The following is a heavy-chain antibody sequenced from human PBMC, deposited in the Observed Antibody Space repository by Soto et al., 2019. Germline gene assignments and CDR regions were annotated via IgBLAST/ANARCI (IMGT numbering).Heavy chain of an antibody. J-gene: IGHJ6*02. D-gene: IGHD3-16*01. V-gene: IGHV4-39*01. CDR1: GGSISSNSYY. CDR3: ARHKGGYYSGVDV. CDR2: IYYSGTT. Sequence: QLQLQESGPGLVKPSETLSLTCTVSGGSISSNSYYWAWIRQPPGKGLEWIGNIYYSGTTYYNPSLKSRVTISVDTSKNQFSLKRSSVTAADMAVYYCARHKGGYYSGVDVWGQGTTVTGSS.